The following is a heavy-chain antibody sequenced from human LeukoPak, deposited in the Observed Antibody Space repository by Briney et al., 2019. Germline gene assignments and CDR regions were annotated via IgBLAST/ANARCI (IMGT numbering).Heavy chain of an antibody. V-gene: IGHV3-23*01. D-gene: IGHD2-2*01. CDR3: AREGVPAALKNWFDP. J-gene: IGHJ5*02. CDR1: GFTFSSQT. CDR2: ISGSGGST. Sequence: GGSLRLSCAASGFTFSSQTMSWVRQAPGKGLEWVSAISGSGGSTYYADSVKGRFTISRDNSKNTLYLQMNSLRSDDTAVYYCAREGVPAALKNWFDPWGQGTLVTVSS.